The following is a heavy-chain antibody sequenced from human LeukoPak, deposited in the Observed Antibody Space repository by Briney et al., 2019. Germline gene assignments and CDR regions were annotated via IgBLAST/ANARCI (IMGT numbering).Heavy chain of an antibody. Sequence: GESLKISCKGSGYSFTSYWIGWVRQMPGKGLEWMGIIYPGDSDTRYSPSFQGQVTISADKSISTAYLQWSSLKASDTAMYYCAAYYYDSSGDVDDAFDIWGQGTMVTVSS. J-gene: IGHJ3*02. CDR3: AAYYYDSSGDVDDAFDI. CDR2: IYPGDSDT. CDR1: GYSFTSYW. D-gene: IGHD3-22*01. V-gene: IGHV5-51*01.